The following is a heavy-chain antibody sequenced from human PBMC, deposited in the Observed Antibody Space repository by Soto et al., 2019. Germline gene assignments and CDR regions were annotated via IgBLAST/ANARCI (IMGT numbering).Heavy chain of an antibody. CDR2: ISYDGSNK. D-gene: IGHD6-19*01. CDR1: GFTFSSYG. V-gene: IGHV3-30*18. CDR3: AKEGEQWLPLSY. J-gene: IGHJ4*02. Sequence: QVQLVESRGGVVQPGRSLRLSCAASGFTFSSYGMHWVRQAPGKGLEWVAVISYDGSNKYYADSVKGRFTISRDNSKNTLYLQMNSLRAEDTAVYYCAKEGEQWLPLSYWGQGTLVTVSS.